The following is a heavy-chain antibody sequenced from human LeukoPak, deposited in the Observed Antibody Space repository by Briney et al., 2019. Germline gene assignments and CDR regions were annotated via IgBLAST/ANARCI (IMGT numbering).Heavy chain of an antibody. CDR2: ISAQNGNT. CDR1: GYTFTNYG. J-gene: IGHJ4*02. D-gene: IGHD3-16*01. Sequence: GASVKVSCKAAGYTFTNYGVTWVRRAPGQGLEWVGWISAQNGNTNYVQKLEDRVTMTTDTTTTTAYLELRNLRSDDTAVYYCARDSASTSFPPAYDYWGQGTVVAVSS. V-gene: IGHV1-18*04. CDR3: ARDSASTSFPPAYDY.